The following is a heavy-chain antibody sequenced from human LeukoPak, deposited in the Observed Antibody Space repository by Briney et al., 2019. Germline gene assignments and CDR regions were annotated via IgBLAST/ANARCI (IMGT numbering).Heavy chain of an antibody. CDR2: IYHSGST. J-gene: IGHJ5*02. Sequence: SQTLSPTCAVSGGSISSGGYSWSWIRQPPGKGLEWIGYIYHSGSTYYNPSLKSRVTISVDRSKNQFSLKLSSVTAADTAVYYCARSSTRANWFDPWGQGTLVTVSS. V-gene: IGHV4-30-2*01. CDR1: GGSISSGGYS. CDR3: ARSSTRANWFDP.